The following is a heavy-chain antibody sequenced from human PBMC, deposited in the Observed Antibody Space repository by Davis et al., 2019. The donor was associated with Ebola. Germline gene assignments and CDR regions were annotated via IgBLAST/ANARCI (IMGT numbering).Heavy chain of an antibody. Sequence: GGSLTLSCAASGFTFSSYSMNWVRQAPGKGLEWVSSISSSSSYIYYADSVKGRFTISRDNAKNSLYLQMNSLRAEDTAVYYCAKGGYCSGVSCYSDYYYYGMDVWGQGTTVTVSS. CDR2: ISSSSSYI. CDR1: GFTFSSYS. CDR3: AKGGYCSGVSCYSDYYYYGMDV. V-gene: IGHV3-21*04. D-gene: IGHD2-15*01. J-gene: IGHJ6*02.